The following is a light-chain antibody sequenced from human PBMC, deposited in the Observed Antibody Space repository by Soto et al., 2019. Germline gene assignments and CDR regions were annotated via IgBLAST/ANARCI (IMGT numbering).Light chain of an antibody. V-gene: IGLV2-14*01. CDR2: DVS. Sequence: QPVLTQPGSLSGSPSQSITNSCTGTSSGVGGYNYVSWYQQHPGKAPKLMIYDVSNRPSGVSNRFSGSKSGNTASLTISGLQAEDEADYYCSSYTSSSPLYVFGTGTKVTVL. CDR1: SSGVGGYNY. CDR3: SSYTSSSPLYV. J-gene: IGLJ1*01.